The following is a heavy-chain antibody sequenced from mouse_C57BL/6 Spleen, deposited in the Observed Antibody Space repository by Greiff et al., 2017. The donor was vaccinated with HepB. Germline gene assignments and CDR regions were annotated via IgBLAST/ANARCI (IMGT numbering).Heavy chain of an antibody. D-gene: IGHD2-2*01. CDR2: LNPNYGTT. CDR3: APYGYDEFYPMDY. Sequence: EVQLQQSGPELVKPGASVKISCKASGYSFTDYNMNWVKQSNGKSLEWIGVLNPNYGTTSYNQKFKGKATLTVDKSSSTAYMELRSLTSEDSAVYYCAPYGYDEFYPMDYWGQGTSVTVSS. J-gene: IGHJ4*01. V-gene: IGHV1-39*01. CDR1: GYSFTDYN.